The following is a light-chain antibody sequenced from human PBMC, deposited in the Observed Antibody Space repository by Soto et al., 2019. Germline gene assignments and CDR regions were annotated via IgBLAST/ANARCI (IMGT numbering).Light chain of an antibody. CDR2: KAS. Sequence: DIQMTQSPSTLSASVGDRVTITCRASQTISSWLAWYQQKPGQAPKLLIYKASSLESAVPSRFSGSGSGTEFTLTITSLQPDDFATYYCQQYSRYTWTFGQGTKVDIK. CDR1: QTISSW. V-gene: IGKV1-5*03. J-gene: IGKJ1*01. CDR3: QQYSRYTWT.